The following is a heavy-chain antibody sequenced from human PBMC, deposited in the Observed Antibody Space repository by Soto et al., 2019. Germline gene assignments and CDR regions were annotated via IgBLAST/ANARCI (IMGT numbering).Heavy chain of an antibody. CDR1: GFTFDTYW. V-gene: IGHV3-74*01. CDR2: IKSDGTIS. D-gene: IGHD2-21*01. Sequence: PGGSLRLSCAASGFTFDTYWMNWVRQAPGRGLEWLSGIKSDGTISNYADSVKGRFTISRDNARNTLSLQMNSLRAEDTALYYCARLAGDHVAFFSYGMDAWGQGTTVTVSS. CDR3: ARLAGDHVAFFSYGMDA. J-gene: IGHJ6*02.